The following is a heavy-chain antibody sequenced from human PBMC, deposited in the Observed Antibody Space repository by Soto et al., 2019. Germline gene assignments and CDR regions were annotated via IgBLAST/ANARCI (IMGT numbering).Heavy chain of an antibody. Sequence: GASVKVSCKASGYTFTGYYMHWVRQAPGQGLEWMGWINPNSGGTNYAQKFQGWVTMTRDTSISTAYMELSRLRSDDTAVYYCARERVLWAEYYYYYYGMDVWGQGTTVTVSS. CDR1: GYTFTGYY. J-gene: IGHJ6*02. CDR3: ARERVLWAEYYYYYYGMDV. CDR2: INPNSGGT. V-gene: IGHV1-2*04. D-gene: IGHD3-10*01.